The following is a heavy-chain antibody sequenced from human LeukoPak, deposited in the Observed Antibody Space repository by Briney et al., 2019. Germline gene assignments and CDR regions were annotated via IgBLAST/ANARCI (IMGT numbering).Heavy chain of an antibody. V-gene: IGHV3-30*03. CDR3: VRAGSSSGHCDNFDM. Sequence: GGSLRLSCAASGFTFSISVMHWVRQAPGKGLEWVAGISFKGDSEHYADSVKGRFTISRDNSKNMLFLLMNSLRPEDTAMYYCVRAGSSSGHCDNFDMWGQGTVITVSS. J-gene: IGHJ3*02. D-gene: IGHD3-22*01. CDR2: ISFKGDSE. CDR1: GFTFSISV.